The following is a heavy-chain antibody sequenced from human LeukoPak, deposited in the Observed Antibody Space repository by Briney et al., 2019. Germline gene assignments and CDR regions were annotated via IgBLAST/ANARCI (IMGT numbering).Heavy chain of an antibody. CDR3: ARGGGLDV. Sequence: GGSLRVSRAASGFTISSYWMNWARQAPGKGLEWVASINHNGNVNYYVDSVKGRFTISRDNAKNSLYLQMSNLRAEDTAVYFCARGGGLDVWGQGATVTVSS. J-gene: IGHJ6*02. CDR1: GFTISSYW. D-gene: IGHD3-16*01. V-gene: IGHV3-7*03. CDR2: INHNGNVN.